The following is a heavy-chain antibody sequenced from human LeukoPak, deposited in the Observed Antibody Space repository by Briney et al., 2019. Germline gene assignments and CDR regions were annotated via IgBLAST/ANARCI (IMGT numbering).Heavy chain of an antibody. CDR2: IIPILGIA. Sequence: GASVKVSCKASGYTFTSYYMHWVRQAPGQGLEWMGRIIPILGIANYAQKFQGRVTITADKSTSTAYMELSSLRSEDTAVYYCARDRVGYSYGQADYWGQGTLVTVSS. CDR3: ARDRVGYSYGQADY. D-gene: IGHD5-18*01. CDR1: GYTFTSYY. J-gene: IGHJ4*02. V-gene: IGHV1-69*04.